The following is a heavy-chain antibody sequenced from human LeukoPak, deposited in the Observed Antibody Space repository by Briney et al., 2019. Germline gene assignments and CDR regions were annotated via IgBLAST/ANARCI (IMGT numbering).Heavy chain of an antibody. J-gene: IGHJ5*02. Sequence: ASVKVSCEASGYSFTDFLLHWVRQAPGQGLEWMGWINPDSGATNFEKRFQGRVSMTRDTSITTVYMHLTRLTSDDTAIYYCVRGLLTMSNWFDPWGQGTEVIVSS. CDR3: VRGLLTMSNWFDP. V-gene: IGHV1-2*02. CDR1: GYSFTDFL. CDR2: INPDSGAT.